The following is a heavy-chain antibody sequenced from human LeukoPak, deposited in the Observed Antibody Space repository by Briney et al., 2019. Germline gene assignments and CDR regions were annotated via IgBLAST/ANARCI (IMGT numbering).Heavy chain of an antibody. CDR2: ASSDEMTT. J-gene: IGHJ5*02. Sequence: GGSLRLSCVASGFTFTDHSMHWVRQPPGKGLEWVAVASSDEMTTFYGDSVKGRFTISRDNSKNTLYLQMNSLRAEDTAVYYCAKDSVITMIVVVNGWFDPWGQGTLVTVSS. CDR1: GFTFTDHS. V-gene: IGHV3-30*07. D-gene: IGHD3-22*01. CDR3: AKDSVITMIVVVNGWFDP.